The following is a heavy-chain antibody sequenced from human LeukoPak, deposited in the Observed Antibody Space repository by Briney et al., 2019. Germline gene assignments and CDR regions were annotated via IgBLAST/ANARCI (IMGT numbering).Heavy chain of an antibody. CDR3: ARHVEGIGNFDY. Sequence: SETLSLTCTVSGGSISSSSYYWGWIHQPPGKGLEWIGSIYYSGSTYYNPSLKSRVTISVDTPKNQFSLKLSSVTAADTAVYYCARHVEGIGNFDYWGQGTLVTVSS. J-gene: IGHJ4*02. CDR2: IYYSGST. CDR1: GGSISSSSYY. V-gene: IGHV4-39*01. D-gene: IGHD3-10*01.